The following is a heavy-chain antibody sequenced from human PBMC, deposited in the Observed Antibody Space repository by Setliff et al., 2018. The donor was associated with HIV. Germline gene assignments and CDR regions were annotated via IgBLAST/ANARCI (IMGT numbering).Heavy chain of an antibody. CDR2: IYHSGNT. CDR3: ARDPYPYLDY. J-gene: IGHJ4*02. V-gene: IGHV4-38-2*02. CDR1: GYSINSSHF. Sequence: SETLSLTCTVSGYSINSSHFWGWIRQPPGKGLEWVGSIYHSGNTHYNPSLKSRVTISVDTSKNQFSLKLSSVTAADTAVYYCARDPYPYLDYWGRGTLVTVSS.